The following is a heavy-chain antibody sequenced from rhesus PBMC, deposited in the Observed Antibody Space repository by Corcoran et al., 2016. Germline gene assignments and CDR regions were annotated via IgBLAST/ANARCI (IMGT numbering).Heavy chain of an antibody. CDR1: GGSISSSNW. J-gene: IGHJ3*01. CDR3: ARATGKLGAFDF. Sequence: QVQLQESGPGLVKPSETLSLTCAVSGGSISSSNWWSWIRQPPVKGLEWIGYISSSSGSTYSNPSLRSRVTISKDPSKTQFSLKLSSVTAADTAVYYCARATGKLGAFDFWGQGLRVTVSS. CDR2: ISSSSGST. V-gene: IGHV4S19*01.